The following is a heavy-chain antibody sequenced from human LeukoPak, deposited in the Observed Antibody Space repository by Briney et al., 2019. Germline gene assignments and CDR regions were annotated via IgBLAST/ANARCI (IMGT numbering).Heavy chain of an antibody. CDR2: ISPNGVIT. Sequence: GGSLRLSCAASGFTFSSHGMNWVRQAPGQGLDWVSGISPNGVITYCADSVKGRFTISRDNSKGTVYLQMNSLRPEDTAVYYCAKDDAWLQYGNWGRGTLVTVSS. CDR1: GFTFSSHG. CDR3: AKDDAWLQYGN. J-gene: IGHJ4*02. V-gene: IGHV3-23*01. D-gene: IGHD5-24*01.